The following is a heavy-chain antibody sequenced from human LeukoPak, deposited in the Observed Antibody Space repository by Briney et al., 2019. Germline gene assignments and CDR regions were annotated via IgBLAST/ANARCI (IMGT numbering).Heavy chain of an antibody. Sequence: PGRSLRLSCAASGFTFSSYGMHWVRQAPGKGLEWVAVISYDGSNKYYADSVKGRFTISRDNSKNTLYLQTNSLRAEDTAVYYCAKDLITTTRQVWGQGTLVTVSS. V-gene: IGHV3-30*18. J-gene: IGHJ4*02. CDR3: AKDLITTTRQV. CDR1: GFTFSSYG. D-gene: IGHD3-3*01. CDR2: ISYDGSNK.